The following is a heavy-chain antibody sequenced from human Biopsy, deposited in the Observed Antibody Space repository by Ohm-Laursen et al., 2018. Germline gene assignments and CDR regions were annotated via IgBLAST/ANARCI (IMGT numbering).Heavy chain of an antibody. CDR1: GFPFHNYA. J-gene: IGHJ5*02. V-gene: IGHV3-23*01. D-gene: IGHD2-21*01. CDR2: INAPGGKT. Sequence: SLRLSCAASGFPFHNYAMNWVRQAPRKGLEWVSGINAPGGKTYYADSVKGRFTISRDNSKNTLFLQMDSLRADGTAVYYCVKAYSAIYWFDPWGQGTLVTVSS. CDR3: VKAYSAIYWFDP.